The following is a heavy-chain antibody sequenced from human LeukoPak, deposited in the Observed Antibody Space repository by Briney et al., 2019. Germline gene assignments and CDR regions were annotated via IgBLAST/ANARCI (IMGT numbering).Heavy chain of an antibody. CDR3: AKAPRNYYDSSGYYY. CDR1: GFTFSSYA. V-gene: IGHV3-23*01. J-gene: IGHJ4*02. D-gene: IGHD3-22*01. Sequence: PGGSLRLSCAASGFTFSSYAMSWVRQAPGKGLEWVSAISGSGGSTYYADSVKGRFTISRDNSKNTLYLQMNSLRAEDTAVYYCAKAPRNYYDSSGYYYWGQGTLVTVSS. CDR2: ISGSGGST.